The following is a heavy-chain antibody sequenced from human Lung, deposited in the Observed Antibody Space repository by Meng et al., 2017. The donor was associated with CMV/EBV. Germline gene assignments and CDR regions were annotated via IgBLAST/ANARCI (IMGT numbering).Heavy chain of an antibody. CDR1: GDTFTSYG. CDR3: ARNIPDYYDTSGYYDSPDY. D-gene: IGHD3-22*01. Sequence: ASXXVFXKASGDTFTSYGISCVRQAPGQGLEWMGWISAYNGNTNYAQNLQGRVTMTTDKSTSTAYMELRSLRSDDTAVYYCARNIPDYYDTSGYYDSPDYWXQGTLVTVSS. CDR2: ISAYNGNT. V-gene: IGHV1-18*01. J-gene: IGHJ4*02.